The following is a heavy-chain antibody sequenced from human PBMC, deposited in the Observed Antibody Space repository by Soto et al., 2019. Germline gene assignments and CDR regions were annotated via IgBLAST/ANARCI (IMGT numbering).Heavy chain of an antibody. D-gene: IGHD3-10*01. V-gene: IGHV4-30-4*01. CDR1: GCSISSGDYY. CDR3: ARGVRGRDYEGAGSYYYYYGMDV. J-gene: IGHJ6*02. CDR2: IYYSGST. Sequence: SETLSLTCTVSGCSISSGDYYWSWILQPPGKGLGWIGYIYYSGSTYYNPSLKSRVTISVDTSKNQFSLKLSSVTAADTAVYYCARGVRGRDYEGAGSYYYYYGMDVSGQGTTVTVAS.